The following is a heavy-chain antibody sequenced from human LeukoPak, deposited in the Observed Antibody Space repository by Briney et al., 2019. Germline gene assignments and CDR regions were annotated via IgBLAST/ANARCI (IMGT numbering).Heavy chain of an antibody. CDR1: GGTFSSYA. D-gene: IGHD5-18*01. J-gene: IGHJ4*02. Sequence: ASVKVSCKASGGTFSSYAISWVRQAPGQGLEWMGWINPNSGGTNYAQKFQGRVTMTRDTSISTAYMELNRLRSDDTAVYYCARDGGYSSGGELDYWGQGTLVTVSS. CDR2: INPNSGGT. V-gene: IGHV1-2*02. CDR3: ARDGGYSSGGELDY.